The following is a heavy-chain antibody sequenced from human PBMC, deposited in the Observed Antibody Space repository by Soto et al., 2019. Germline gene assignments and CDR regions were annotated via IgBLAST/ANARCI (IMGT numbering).Heavy chain of an antibody. D-gene: IGHD3-22*01. CDR1: GFTFSDYY. V-gene: IGHV3-11*01. CDR3: ASNYYDSSGNFDF. Sequence: PGGSLRLSCAASGFTFSDYYMSWIRQAPGKGLEWVSYISSSGSTIYYADSVKGRFTISRDNAKNSLYLQMNSLRAEDTAVYYCASNYYDSSGNFDFWGQGTLVTVSS. J-gene: IGHJ4*02. CDR2: ISSSGSTI.